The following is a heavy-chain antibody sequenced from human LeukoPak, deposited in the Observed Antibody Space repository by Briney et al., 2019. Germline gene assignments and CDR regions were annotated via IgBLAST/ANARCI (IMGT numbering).Heavy chain of an antibody. D-gene: IGHD6-13*01. V-gene: IGHV1-2*02. CDR1: GYTFTGYY. Sequence: GASVKVSCKASGYTFTGYYMHWVRQAPGRGLEWMGWINPNSGGTNYAQKFQGRVTMTRDTSISTAYMELSKLRSDDTAVYYCARDSGYSSSWYLPYFDYWGQGTLVTVSS. J-gene: IGHJ4*02. CDR2: INPNSGGT. CDR3: ARDSGYSSSWYLPYFDY.